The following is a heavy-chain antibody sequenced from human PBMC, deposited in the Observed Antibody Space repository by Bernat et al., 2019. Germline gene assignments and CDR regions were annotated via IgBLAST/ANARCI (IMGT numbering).Heavy chain of an antibody. Sequence: EVQLLESGGGLVQPGGSLRLSCAASGFTFSSYDMIWVRQAPGKGLEWVSGISGGGDRTYDADSVKGRFTISRDNSKNTLSLQMYSLRAEDTAVYYCAKILSQVDYYWYGADVWGQGTTVTVSS. J-gene: IGHJ6*02. V-gene: IGHV3-23*01. CDR3: AKILSQVDYYWYGADV. CDR2: ISGGGDRT. D-gene: IGHD2-15*01. CDR1: GFTFSSYD.